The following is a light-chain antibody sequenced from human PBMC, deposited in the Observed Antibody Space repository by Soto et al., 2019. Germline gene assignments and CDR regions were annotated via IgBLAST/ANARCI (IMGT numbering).Light chain of an antibody. Sequence: QSVLTQPASVSGSPGQSITISCTGTGSDVGGYDYVSWYQHHPGKAPKVMIYEVTNRPSGVSNRLSGSKSGNTASLTISGLLAEEEADYYCSSYTSSSTYVFGTGTKVTVL. CDR1: GSDVGGYDY. V-gene: IGLV2-14*01. CDR2: EVT. J-gene: IGLJ1*01. CDR3: SSYTSSSTYV.